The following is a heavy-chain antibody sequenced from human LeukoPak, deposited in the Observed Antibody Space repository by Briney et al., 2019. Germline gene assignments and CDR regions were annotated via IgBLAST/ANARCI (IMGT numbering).Heavy chain of an antibody. CDR1: GGSISSDY. CDR2: IHYSGSA. V-gene: IGHV4-59*01. D-gene: IGHD3-22*01. Sequence: SETLSLTCTVSGGSISSDYWSWIRQPPGKGLEWMGYIHYSGSANYNPSLKSRVTISGDTSKNQFSLKLSSVTAADTAVYYCARDLNYYESSGYGEAAFDIWGQGTMVTVSS. CDR3: ARDLNYYESSGYGEAAFDI. J-gene: IGHJ3*02.